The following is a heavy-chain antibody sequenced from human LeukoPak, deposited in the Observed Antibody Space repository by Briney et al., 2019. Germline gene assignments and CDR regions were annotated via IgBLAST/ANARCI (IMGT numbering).Heavy chain of an antibody. CDR2: TYYRSKWYN. CDR3: AKGIAVGGTSGDLAY. D-gene: IGHD2-2*01. J-gene: IGHJ4*02. Sequence: SQTLSLTCAISGDSVSSNSAAWNWIRESPSRGLEWLGRTYYRSKWYNDYAVSVKSRVTINPDTSKNQFSLQLNSVTPEDTAVYYCAKGIAVGGTSGDLAYWGQGTLVTVSS. CDR1: GDSVSSNSAA. V-gene: IGHV6-1*01.